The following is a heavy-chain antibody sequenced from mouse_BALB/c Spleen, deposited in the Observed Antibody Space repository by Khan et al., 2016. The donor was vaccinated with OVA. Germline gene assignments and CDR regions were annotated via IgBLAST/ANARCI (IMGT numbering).Heavy chain of an antibody. V-gene: IGHV8-12*01. Sequence: QVTLKESGPGILQPSQTLSLTCSFSGFSLSSSGMGVSWIRQPSGKGLEWLAHIYWDDDKRYNPSLKSRLTISKDTSSKQVFLRITSVDTADTATYYCARGEELVPWIAYWGQGTLVTVSA. J-gene: IGHJ3*01. CDR1: GFSLSSSGMG. D-gene: IGHD1-1*01. CDR2: IYWDDDK. CDR3: ARGEELVPWIAY.